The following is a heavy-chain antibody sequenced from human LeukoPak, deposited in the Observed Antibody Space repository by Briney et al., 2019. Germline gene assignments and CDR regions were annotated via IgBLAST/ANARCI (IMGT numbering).Heavy chain of an antibody. Sequence: SVKVSCKASGGTFSSYAISWVRQAPGQGLEWMGGIIPIFGTANYAQKFQGRVTITADESTSTAYMELSSLRSEDTAVYYCAVTVGATLTDAFDIWGQGTMVTVSS. D-gene: IGHD1-26*01. CDR1: GGTFSSYA. CDR3: AVTVGATLTDAFDI. J-gene: IGHJ3*02. CDR2: IIPIFGTA. V-gene: IGHV1-69*13.